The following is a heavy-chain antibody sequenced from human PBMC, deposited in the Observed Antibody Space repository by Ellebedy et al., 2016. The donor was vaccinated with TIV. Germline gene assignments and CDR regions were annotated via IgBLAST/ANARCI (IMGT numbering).Heavy chain of an antibody. Sequence: GGSLRLSCAASGFTFSTYWMHWVRQVPGKGLVWVSRISREGDITNYADSVKGRFTISRDHAKHTLSLQMNSLKTEDTAVYYCTRAYYDSSGYSVSWGQGALVTVSS. CDR2: ISREGDIT. J-gene: IGHJ5*02. V-gene: IGHV3-74*01. CDR1: GFTFSTYW. CDR3: TRAYYDSSGYSVS. D-gene: IGHD3-22*01.